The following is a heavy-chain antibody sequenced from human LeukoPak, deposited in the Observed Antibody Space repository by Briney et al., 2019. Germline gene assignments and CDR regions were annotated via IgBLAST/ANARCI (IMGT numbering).Heavy chain of an antibody. Sequence: ASVKVSCKASGYTFTGYYMHWVRQAPGQGLEWMGWISAYNGNTNYAQKLQGRVTMTTDTSTSTAYMELRSLRSDDTAVYYCARDGPRGIVGARGAFDIWGQGTMVTVSS. V-gene: IGHV1-18*04. CDR2: ISAYNGNT. D-gene: IGHD1-26*01. J-gene: IGHJ3*02. CDR1: GYTFTGYY. CDR3: ARDGPRGIVGARGAFDI.